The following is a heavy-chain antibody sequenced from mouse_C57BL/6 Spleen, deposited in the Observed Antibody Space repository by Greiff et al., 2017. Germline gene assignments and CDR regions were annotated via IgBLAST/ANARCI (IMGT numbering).Heavy chain of an antibody. CDR3: ARVPAEYFDY. CDR2: INYDGSST. Sequence: EVMLVESEGGLVQPGSSMKLSCTASGFTFSDYYMAWVRQVPEKGLEWVANINYDGSSTYYLDSLKSRFIISRYNAKNILYLKMSSLKSEDTATYYCARVPAEYFDYWGQGTTLTVSS. V-gene: IGHV5-16*01. J-gene: IGHJ2*01. CDR1: GFTFSDYY.